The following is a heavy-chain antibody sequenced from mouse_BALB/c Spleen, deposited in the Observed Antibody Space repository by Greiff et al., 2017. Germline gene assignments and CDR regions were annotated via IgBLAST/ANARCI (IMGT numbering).Heavy chain of an antibody. CDR2: ISSGGSYT. CDR1: GFTFSSDA. D-gene: IGHD1-2*01. J-gene: IGHJ3*01. V-gene: IGHV5-9-4*01. CDR3: ARLHYCGTGAY. Sequence: EVQGVESGGGLVKPGGSLKLSCAASGFTFSSDAMSWFRQSPEKRLVWVAEISSGGSYTYYPDTVTGRFTISRDNGKNTLYLEMSNLRSEDTAMYYFARLHYCGTGAYWGQGTLVTVSA.